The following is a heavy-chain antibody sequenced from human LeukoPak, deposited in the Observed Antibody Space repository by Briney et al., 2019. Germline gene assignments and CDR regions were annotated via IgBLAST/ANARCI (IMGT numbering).Heavy chain of an antibody. CDR3: ASSCSGNTCYSFYYGMDV. D-gene: IGHD2-2*01. J-gene: IGHJ6*02. CDR1: GFTFSSYS. V-gene: IGHV3-21*01. CDR2: ISSSSSYI. Sequence: GGSLRLSCAASGFTFSSYSMNWVRQAPGKGLEWVSSISSSSSYIYYADSVKGRFTISRDNAKNSLYLQMSSLRAEDTAVYYCASSCSGNTCYSFYYGMDVWGQGTRSPSP.